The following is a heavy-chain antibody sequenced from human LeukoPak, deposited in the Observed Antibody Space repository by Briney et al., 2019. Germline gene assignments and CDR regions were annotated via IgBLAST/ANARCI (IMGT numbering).Heavy chain of an antibody. CDR1: GFTFSNYA. Sequence: GGSLRLSYAAAGFTFSNYAVSWVRQAPGKGLEWVSPISGSGGSTYYADSLEGRFTLSRDNSKNTVYLQLDILRAEDTALYYCTKAQVEYYGSGIHFDYWGQGTLVTVSS. CDR2: ISGSGGST. J-gene: IGHJ4*02. V-gene: IGHV3-23*01. CDR3: TKAQVEYYGSGIHFDY. D-gene: IGHD3-10*01.